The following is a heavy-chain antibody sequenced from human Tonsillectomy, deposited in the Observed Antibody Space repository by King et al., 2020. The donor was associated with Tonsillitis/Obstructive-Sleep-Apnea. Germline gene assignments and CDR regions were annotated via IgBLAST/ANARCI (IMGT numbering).Heavy chain of an antibody. J-gene: IGHJ5*02. CDR3: AKDPTLGYCTNGVCDNWFDP. CDR1: GFTFSSYG. D-gene: IGHD2-8*01. CDR2: ISYDGSNK. Sequence: VQLVESGGGVVQPGRSLRLSFAASGFTFSSYGLHWVRPAPGKGLEWVAVISYDGSNKHYADSVKGRFTISRDNSKNTLYVQMNSLRAEDTAVYYCAKDPTLGYCTNGVCDNWFDPWGQGTLVTVSS. V-gene: IGHV3-30*18.